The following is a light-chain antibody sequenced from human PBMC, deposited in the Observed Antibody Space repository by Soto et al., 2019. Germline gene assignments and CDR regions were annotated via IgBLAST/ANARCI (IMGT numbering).Light chain of an antibody. J-gene: IGKJ3*01. CDR2: DAS. Sequence: EIVLTQSPGTLSLSPGERPTLPCGASQSVSSSYLAWYQQKPGQAPRLLIYDASSRATGIPDRFSGSGSGTDFTLTISRLEPEDFAVYYCQQYGSSPSFTFGAGTKVDIK. CDR3: QQYGSSPSFT. V-gene: IGKV3-20*01. CDR1: QSVSSSY.